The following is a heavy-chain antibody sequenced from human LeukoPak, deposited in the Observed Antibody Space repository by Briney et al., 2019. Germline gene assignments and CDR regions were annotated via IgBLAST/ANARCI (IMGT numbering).Heavy chain of an antibody. V-gene: IGHV5-51*04. D-gene: IGHD4-11*01. CDR2: IYPGDSDT. J-gene: IGHJ4*02. Sequence: GESLKISCKGSGYSFTSYWIGWVRQMPGKGLEWMGIIYPGDSDTRYSPSFQGQVTISADKPISTAYVQWSSLKASDTAMYYCALYTDNYRFDYWGQGTLVTVSS. CDR1: GYSFTSYW. CDR3: ALYTDNYRFDY.